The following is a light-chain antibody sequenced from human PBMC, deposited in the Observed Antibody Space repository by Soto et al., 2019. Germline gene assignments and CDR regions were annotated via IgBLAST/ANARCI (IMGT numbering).Light chain of an antibody. CDR3: HQYGSAPWT. Sequence: EIVLTQFPAILSVSPGERATLSCRASQSISRSLAWYQQKPGQAPRLLISDASTRATGIPARFSGSGSGTEFTLTISSLQSEDFAVYYCHQYGSAPWTFGQGTKVDIK. CDR1: QSISRS. CDR2: DAS. V-gene: IGKV3-15*01. J-gene: IGKJ1*01.